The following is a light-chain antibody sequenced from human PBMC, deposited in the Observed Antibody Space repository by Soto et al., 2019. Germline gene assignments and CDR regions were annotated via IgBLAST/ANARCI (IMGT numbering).Light chain of an antibody. CDR2: DAS. CDR1: QGISSA. V-gene: IGKV1-13*02. CDR3: QQFDTYPLT. Sequence: AIQLTQSPSSLSASVGDRVTITCRASQGISSAFAWYQQKPGKVPRLLIYDASSLQSGVPSRFSGSGSGTDFTLTISSLQPEDFATYHCQQFDTYPLTFGQGTRLEVK. J-gene: IGKJ5*01.